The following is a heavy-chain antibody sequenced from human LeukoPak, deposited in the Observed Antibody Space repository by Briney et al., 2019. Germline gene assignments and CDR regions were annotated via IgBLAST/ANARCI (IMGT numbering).Heavy chain of an antibody. D-gene: IGHD6-25*01. CDR2: IRSKAYGGTT. J-gene: IGHJ4*02. V-gene: IGHV3-49*04. Sequence: GGSLRLSCTASGFTFGDYAMSWVRQAPGKGLEWVGFIRSKAYGGTTEYAASVKGRFTISRDDSKSIAYLQMNSLKTEDTAVYYCTRDRGFYYFDYWGQGTLVTASS. CDR3: TRDRGFYYFDY. CDR1: GFTFGDYA.